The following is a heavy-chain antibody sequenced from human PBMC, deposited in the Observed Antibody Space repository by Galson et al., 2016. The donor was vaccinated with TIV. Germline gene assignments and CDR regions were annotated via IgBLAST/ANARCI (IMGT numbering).Heavy chain of an antibody. CDR2: ISGYSGNT. D-gene: IGHD1/OR15-1a*01. CDR3: AKIGQEHDAFDI. CDR1: GYTFTDYG. Sequence: SVKVSCKASGYTFTDYGISWVRQAPGQGLEWMGWISGYSGNTNHAQKFQGRVTMTRDTSITTAYMELSRLKSDDTAVYYCAKIGQEHDAFDIWGQGTMVTVFS. J-gene: IGHJ3*02. V-gene: IGHV1-18*01.